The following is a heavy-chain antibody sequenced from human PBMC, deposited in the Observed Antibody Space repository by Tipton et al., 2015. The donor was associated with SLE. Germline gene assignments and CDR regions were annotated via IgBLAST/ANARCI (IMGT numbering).Heavy chain of an antibody. V-gene: IGHV4-61*08. Sequence: LRLSCTVSGGSISSGDYYWSWIRQPPGKGLEWIGYIYYSGSTNYNPSPKSRVTISVDTSKNQFSLKLSSVTAADTAVYYCAAQRADSSSYDAFDIWGQGTMVTVSS. J-gene: IGHJ3*02. D-gene: IGHD6-13*01. CDR2: IYYSGST. CDR1: GGSISSGDYY. CDR3: AAQRADSSSYDAFDI.